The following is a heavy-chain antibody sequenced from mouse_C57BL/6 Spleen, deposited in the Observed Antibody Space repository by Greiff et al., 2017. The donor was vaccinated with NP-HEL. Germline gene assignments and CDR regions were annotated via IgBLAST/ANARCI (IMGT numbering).Heavy chain of an antibody. CDR1: GFTFTDYY. V-gene: IGHV7-3*01. CDR2: IRNKANGYTT. D-gene: IGHD1-1*01. CDR3: ARFWDYGSSYGRYFDY. Sequence: EVQLQESGGGLVQPGGSLSLSCAASGFTFTDYYMSWVRQPPGKALEWLGFIRNKANGYTTEYSASVKGRFTISRDNSQSILNLQMNALRAEDSATYYCARFWDYGSSYGRYFDYWGQGTTLTVSS. J-gene: IGHJ2*01.